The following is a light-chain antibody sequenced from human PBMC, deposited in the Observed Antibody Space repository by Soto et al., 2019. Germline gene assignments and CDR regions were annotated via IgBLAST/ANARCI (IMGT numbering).Light chain of an antibody. CDR2: DAS. V-gene: IGKV3-11*01. CDR3: QQRSNWPVT. J-gene: IGKJ1*01. CDR1: QSVSSY. Sequence: EIVLTQSPGTLSLSPGERATLSCRASQSVSSYLAWYQQKPGQAPRLLIYDASTRATGISARFSGSGSGTDFTLTISRLEPEDFAIYYWQQRSNWPVTFGQGTKVEVK.